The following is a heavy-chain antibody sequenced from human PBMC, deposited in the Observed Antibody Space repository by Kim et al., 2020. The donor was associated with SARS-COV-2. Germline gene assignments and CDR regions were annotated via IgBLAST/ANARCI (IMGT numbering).Heavy chain of an antibody. CDR2: IYYSGST. J-gene: IGHJ5*02. CDR1: GGSISSGGYY. Sequence: SETLSLTCTVSGGSISSGGYYWSWIRQHPGKGLEWIGYIYYSGSTYYNPSLKSRVTISVDTSKNQFSLKLSSVTAADTAVYYCVKMYYYDSWGWFDPWGQGTLVTVSS. CDR3: VKMYYYDSWGWFDP. D-gene: IGHD3-22*01. V-gene: IGHV4-31*03.